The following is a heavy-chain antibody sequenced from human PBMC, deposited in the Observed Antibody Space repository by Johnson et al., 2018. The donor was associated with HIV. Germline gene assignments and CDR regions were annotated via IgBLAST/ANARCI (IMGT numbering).Heavy chain of an antibody. J-gene: IGHJ3*02. CDR1: GFTVSSNY. CDR3: AKGDLDCTDDFCYVDAFDI. CDR2: IYPGGST. D-gene: IGHD3/OR15-3a*01. Sequence: EVQLVESGGGLVQPGGSLRLACAASGFTVSSNYMSWVRQPPGKGPEWVSVIYPGGSTYYGDSVKGRFTISRYNSKNTLYLQMNSLRSEDTGVFYCAKGDLDCTDDFCYVDAFDIWGQGTMVTVSS. V-gene: IGHV3-66*02.